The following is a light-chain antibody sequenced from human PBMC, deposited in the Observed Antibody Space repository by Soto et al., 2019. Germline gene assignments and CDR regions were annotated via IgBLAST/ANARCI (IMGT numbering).Light chain of an antibody. Sequence: EIVLTQSPGTLSLSPGERATLSCRPSQSVSSSYLAWYQQKPGQAPRLLIYGASSRATGIPDRFSGSGSGTDFTLTISRLEPEDFAVYYCQQYGSSPPRFTFGPGTKVDIK. CDR2: GAS. J-gene: IGKJ3*01. CDR1: QSVSSSY. CDR3: QQYGSSPPRFT. V-gene: IGKV3-20*01.